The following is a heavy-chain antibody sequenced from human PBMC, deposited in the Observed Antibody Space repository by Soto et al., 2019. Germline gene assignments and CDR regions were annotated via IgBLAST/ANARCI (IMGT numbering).Heavy chain of an antibody. CDR3: AREDGRVGTTSAFDY. CDR2: INGRSNYI. V-gene: IGHV3-21*02. CDR1: GFTFSTYV. J-gene: IGHJ4*02. Sequence: EVQLVESGGGLVKPGGSLRLSCAASGFTFSTYVMNWVRQTPGKGLEWVSSINGRSNYIYYADSVKGRFTISRDNAKNSLYLQMNSLRAEDTAVYYCAREDGRVGTTSAFDYWGQGTLVTVSS. D-gene: IGHD1-26*01.